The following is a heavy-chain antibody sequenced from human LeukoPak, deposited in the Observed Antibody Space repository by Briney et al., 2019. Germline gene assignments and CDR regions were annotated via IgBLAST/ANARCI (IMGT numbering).Heavy chain of an antibody. CDR2: IIPIFGTA. V-gene: IGHV1-69*05. CDR1: GGTFSSYA. CDR3: ARTSRGGHPYYYMDV. J-gene: IGHJ6*03. D-gene: IGHD3-16*01. Sequence: SVTVSCQASGGTFSSYAISWVRQVPGQGLEWVGVIIPIFGTANYAQKFQGRVTITTDESTSTAYMELSSLRAEDTAVYYCARTSRGGHPYYYMDVWGKGTTVTVSS.